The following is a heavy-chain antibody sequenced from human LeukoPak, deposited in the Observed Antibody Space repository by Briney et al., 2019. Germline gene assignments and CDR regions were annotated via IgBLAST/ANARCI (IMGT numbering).Heavy chain of an antibody. CDR2: IYHSGST. Sequence: PSETLSLTCAVSGYSISSGYYWGWIRQPPGKGLEWIGSIYHSGSTYYNPSLKSRVIISVDTSKNQFSLKLSSVTAADTAVYYCASHYYDSSEIDYWGQGTLVTVSS. D-gene: IGHD3-22*01. J-gene: IGHJ4*02. V-gene: IGHV4-38-2*01. CDR3: ASHYYDSSEIDY. CDR1: GYSISSGYY.